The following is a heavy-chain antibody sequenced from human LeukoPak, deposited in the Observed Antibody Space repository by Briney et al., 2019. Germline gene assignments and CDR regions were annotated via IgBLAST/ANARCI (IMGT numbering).Heavy chain of an antibody. D-gene: IGHD6-19*01. V-gene: IGHV3-21*01. CDR3: ARDTVAVAGGFDY. J-gene: IGHJ4*02. Sequence: PGGSLRVSCAASGFTFSSYSMNWVRQAPGKGLEWVSSISSSSSYIYYADSVKGRFTISRDNAKNSLYLQMNSLRAEDTAAYYCARDTVAVAGGFDYWGQGTLVTVSS. CDR2: ISSSSSYI. CDR1: GFTFSSYS.